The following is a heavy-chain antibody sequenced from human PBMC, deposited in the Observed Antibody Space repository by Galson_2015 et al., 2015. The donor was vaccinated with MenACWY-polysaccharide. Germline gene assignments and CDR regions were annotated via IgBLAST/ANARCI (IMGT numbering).Heavy chain of an antibody. CDR2: INPSGGST. CDR3: ARVGAAAGIGLLTPRNSVFDY. CDR1: GYTFTSYY. Sequence: SVKVSCKASGYTFTSYYMHWVRQAPGQGLEWMGIINPSGGSTSYAQKFQGRVTMTRDTSTSTVYMELSSLRSEDTAVYYCARVGAAAGIGLLTPRNSVFDYWGQGTLVTVSS. J-gene: IGHJ4*02. D-gene: IGHD6-13*01. V-gene: IGHV1-46*01.